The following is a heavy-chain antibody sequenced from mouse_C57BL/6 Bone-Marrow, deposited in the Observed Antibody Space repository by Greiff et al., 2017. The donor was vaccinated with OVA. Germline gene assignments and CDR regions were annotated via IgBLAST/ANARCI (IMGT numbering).Heavy chain of an antibody. J-gene: IGHJ2*01. V-gene: IGHV1-76*01. D-gene: IGHD3-3*01. CDR3: ARRAYFDY. CDR2: IYPGSGNT. CDR1: GYTFTDYY. Sequence: QVQLQQPGAELVRPGASVKLSCKASGYTFTDYYINWVKQRPGQGLEWIARIYPGSGNTYYNEKFKGKATLTAEKSSSTAYMQLSSLTSEDSAVYFCARRAYFDYWGQGTTLTVSS.